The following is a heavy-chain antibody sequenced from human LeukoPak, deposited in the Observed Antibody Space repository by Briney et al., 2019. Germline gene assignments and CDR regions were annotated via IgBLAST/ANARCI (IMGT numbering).Heavy chain of an antibody. Sequence: SQTLSLTCTVSGGSISSGDYYWSWIRQPPGKGLEWIGYIYYSGSTYYNPSLKSRVTISVDTSKNQFSLKLSSVTAADTAVYYCARTGRGYYDFWSGYPRAAFDIWGPGTMVTVSS. CDR2: IYYSGST. CDR3: ARTGRGYYDFWSGYPRAAFDI. CDR1: GGSISSGDYY. D-gene: IGHD3-3*01. V-gene: IGHV4-30-4*08. J-gene: IGHJ3*02.